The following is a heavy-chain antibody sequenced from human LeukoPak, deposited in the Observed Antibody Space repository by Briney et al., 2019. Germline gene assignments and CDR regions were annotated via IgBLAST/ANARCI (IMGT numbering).Heavy chain of an antibody. Sequence: PPETLSLTCAVYGGSFSGYYWNWIRQHPGKGLEWIGYIYYSGSTYYNPSLKSRVTISVDTSKNQFSLKLNSVTAADTAVYYCARARIVATFRFDSWGQGTLATASS. CDR3: ARARIVATFRFDS. CDR1: GGSFSGYY. V-gene: IGHV4-31*11. J-gene: IGHJ4*02. CDR2: IYYSGST. D-gene: IGHD5-12*01.